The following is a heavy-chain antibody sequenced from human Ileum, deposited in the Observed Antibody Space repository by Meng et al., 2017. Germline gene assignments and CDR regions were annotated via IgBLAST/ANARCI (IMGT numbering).Heavy chain of an antibody. CDR3: ANGFGYSFDI. J-gene: IGHJ3*02. CDR2: TYYRSQWYS. CDR1: GDSVSSNRAA. V-gene: IGHV6-1*01. Sequence: SETLSLTCAISGDSVSSNRAAWNWIRQSPSRGLEWLGRTYYRSQWYSDYAPSVKSRISIDTDTSKNQVSLHLNFVTPEDTAVYYCANGFGYSFDIWGQGTKVTVSS. D-gene: IGHD2-21*01.